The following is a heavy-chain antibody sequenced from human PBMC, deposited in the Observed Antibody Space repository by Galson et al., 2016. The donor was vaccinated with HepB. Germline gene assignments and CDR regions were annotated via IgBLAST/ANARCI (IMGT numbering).Heavy chain of an antibody. CDR1: GFTFSNFA. J-gene: IGHJ4*02. V-gene: IGHV3-23*01. CDR2: ISGAGAGGTI. Sequence: SLRLSCAASGFTFSNFAMSWVRLGPGRGLEWVSTISGAGAGGTIYYANPVRGRFTISRDNFKNTLHLQMSSLRAEDTAIYYCAKATLETCTGTFCYYFDYWGQGSLVTVSS. CDR3: AKATLETCTGTFCYYFDY. D-gene: IGHD2-8*02.